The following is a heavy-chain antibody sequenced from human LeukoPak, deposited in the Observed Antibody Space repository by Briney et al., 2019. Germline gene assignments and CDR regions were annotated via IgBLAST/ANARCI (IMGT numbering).Heavy chain of an antibody. CDR1: GGSISNSY. CDR2: ISASGNT. V-gene: IGHV4-4*07. Sequence: AETLSLTCTVSGGSISNSYWCWVRQPAGKGLEWIGRISASGNTDYNTSLKGRVTMSVDTSKNQFSLRLTSVTAVDTAVYYCAREGRSSTPGYWGQGTLVTVSS. CDR3: AREGRSSTPGY. J-gene: IGHJ4*02. D-gene: IGHD2-15*01.